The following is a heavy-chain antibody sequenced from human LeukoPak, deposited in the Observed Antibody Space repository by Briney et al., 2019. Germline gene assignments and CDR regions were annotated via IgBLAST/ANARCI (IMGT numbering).Heavy chain of an antibody. D-gene: IGHD2-2*03. V-gene: IGHV1-18*01. J-gene: IGHJ6*03. CDR3: ASGHCSSTSCYLYYYMDV. CDR2: ISAYNGNT. Sequence: QRRVKGKEWMGWISAYNGNTNYAQKLQGRVTMTTDTSTSTAYMELRSLRSDDTAVYYCASGHCSSTSCYLYYYMDVWGKGTTVTVSS.